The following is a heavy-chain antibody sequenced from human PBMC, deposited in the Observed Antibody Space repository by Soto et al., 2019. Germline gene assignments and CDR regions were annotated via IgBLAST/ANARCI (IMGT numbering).Heavy chain of an antibody. Sequence: SETLSLTCTVSGGSMSSHYWTWLRQPPGKGLEWIGYISYSGSTYYSPSLKSRVTISADTSRNQFSLKLSSVIAADTAVYYCARADPDASVGYWGQGNLVT. D-gene: IGHD3-16*01. CDR2: ISYSGST. V-gene: IGHV4-59*11. J-gene: IGHJ4*02. CDR3: ARADPDASVGY. CDR1: GGSMSSHY.